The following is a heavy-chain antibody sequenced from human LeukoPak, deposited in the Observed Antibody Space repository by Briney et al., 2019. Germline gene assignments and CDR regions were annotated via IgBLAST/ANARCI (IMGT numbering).Heavy chain of an antibody. J-gene: IGHJ4*02. CDR2: IYYSGST. D-gene: IGHD2-2*01. V-gene: IGHV4-39*01. CDR3: ARQIYRWYQLLYFDY. Sequence: SETLSLTCTVSGGSISSSSYYWGWIRQPPGKGLEWIGSIYYSGSTYYNPSLKSRVTISVDTSKNQFSLKLSSVTAANTAVYYCARQIYRWYQLLYFDYWGQGTLVTVSS. CDR1: GGSISSSSYY.